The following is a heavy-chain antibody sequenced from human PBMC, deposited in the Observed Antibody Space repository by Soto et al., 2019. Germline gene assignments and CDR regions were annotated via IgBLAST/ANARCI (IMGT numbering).Heavy chain of an antibody. J-gene: IGHJ5*02. D-gene: IGHD2-15*01. CDR2: IKQDGSEK. Sequence: EVQLVESGGGLVQPGGSLRLSCAASGFTFSSYWMSWVRQAPGKGLEWVANIKQDGSEKYYVDSVKGRFTISRDNAKNSLYLQMNSLRAEDTAVYYCARDIVVVVAATMRFDPWGQGTLVTVSS. V-gene: IGHV3-7*01. CDR1: GFTFSSYW. CDR3: ARDIVVVVAATMRFDP.